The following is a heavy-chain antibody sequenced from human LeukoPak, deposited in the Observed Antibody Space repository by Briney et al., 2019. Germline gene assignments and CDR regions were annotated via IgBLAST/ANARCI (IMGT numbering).Heavy chain of an antibody. J-gene: IGHJ4*02. V-gene: IGHV4-39*01. CDR1: GGSISSSSYS. Sequence: SETLSLTCTVSGGSISSSSYSWGWIRQPPGKGLEWIGSIYYSGSTYYNPSLKSRVTISVDTSKNQFSLKLSSVTAADTAVYYCARLRFVDTAMAYFDYWGQGTLVTVSS. CDR2: IYYSGST. CDR3: ARLRFVDTAMAYFDY. D-gene: IGHD5-18*01.